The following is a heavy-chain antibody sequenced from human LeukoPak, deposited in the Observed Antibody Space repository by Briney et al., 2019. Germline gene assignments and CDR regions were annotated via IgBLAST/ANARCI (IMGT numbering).Heavy chain of an antibody. V-gene: IGHV3-53*01. Sequence: GGSLRLSCAASGFTVSSNYMSWVRQAPGKGLEWVSVIYSGGSTYYADSVKGRFTISRDNSKNTLYLQMNSLRAEDTAVYYCARGTCSGGSCYSAAFDIWGQGTMVTVSS. CDR2: IYSGGST. D-gene: IGHD2-15*01. CDR3: ARGTCSGGSCYSAAFDI. J-gene: IGHJ3*02. CDR1: GFTVSSNY.